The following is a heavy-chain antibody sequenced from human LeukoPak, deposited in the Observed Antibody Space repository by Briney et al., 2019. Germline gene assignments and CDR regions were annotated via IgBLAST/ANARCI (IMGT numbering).Heavy chain of an antibody. V-gene: IGHV3-23*01. CDR1: GFTFSSYS. CDR3: AKDRFYSGSPRAFDM. CDR2: ISGSGVST. D-gene: IGHD1-26*01. J-gene: IGHJ3*02. Sequence: PGGSLRLSCAASGFTFSSYSMNWVRQAPGKGLEWVSGISGSGVSTYYADSVKGRFTFSRDNSKNTLYLQMNSLRAEDTALYYCAKDRFYSGSPRAFDMWGRGTMVTVSS.